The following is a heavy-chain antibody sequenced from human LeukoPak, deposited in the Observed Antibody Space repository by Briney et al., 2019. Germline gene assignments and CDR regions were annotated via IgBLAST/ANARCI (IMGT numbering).Heavy chain of an antibody. CDR3: VREDYAYVSGTYRYWFDP. D-gene: IGHD3-16*02. V-gene: IGHV3-23*01. J-gene: IGHJ5*02. CDR1: GFTFIAKA. Sequence: GGSLRLSCAASGFTFIAKAMTWVRQAPGKGLEWVSAISPGSHSTNYADSVRGRFTISRDNSANTLSLQMNSLRVADTAIYYCVREDYAYVSGTYRYWFDPWGQGTLVTVSS. CDR2: ISPGSHST.